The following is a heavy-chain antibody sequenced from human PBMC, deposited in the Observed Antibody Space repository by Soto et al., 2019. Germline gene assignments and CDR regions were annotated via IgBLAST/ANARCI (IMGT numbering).Heavy chain of an antibody. CDR2: ISYDGSNK. J-gene: IGHJ4*02. CDR1: GFTFSSYA. CDR3: ARDYYDSSGYYY. Sequence: GGSLRLSCAASGFTFSSYAMHWVRQAPGKGLEWVAVISYDGSNKYYADSVKGRFTISRDNSKNTLYLQMNSLRAEDTAVYYCARDYYDSSGYYYWGQGTLVTVYS. D-gene: IGHD3-22*01. V-gene: IGHV3-30-3*01.